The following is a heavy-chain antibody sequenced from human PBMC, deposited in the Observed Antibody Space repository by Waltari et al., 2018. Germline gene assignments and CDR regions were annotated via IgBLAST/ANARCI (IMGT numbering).Heavy chain of an antibody. V-gene: IGHV6-1*01. Sequence: QVQLQQSGPGLVKPSQTLSLTCAISGDSVSSKTAAWNWIRQSPWRGLEWLERTYYRSRWYNNYAVAVKSRITINQDTSKNQFARQLSSVTPEDTAVYYCARDPPDGYTYFDYWGQGTLVTVSS. J-gene: IGHJ4*02. CDR1: GDSVSSKTAA. D-gene: IGHD3-16*01. CDR3: ARDPPDGYTYFDY. CDR2: TYYRSRWYN.